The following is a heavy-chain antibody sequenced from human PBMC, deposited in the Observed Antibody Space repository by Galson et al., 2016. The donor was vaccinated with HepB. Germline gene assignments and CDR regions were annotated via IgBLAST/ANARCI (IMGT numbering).Heavy chain of an antibody. V-gene: IGHV3-48*02. CDR2: ISTSRWRL. CDR3: ARAVEDAFDI. Sequence: SLRLSCAASGLTFSSYGMHWVRQVPGKGLEGVSYISTSRWRLYYADSVKGRFTISRANAKDSLYLQMNSLRDEDTAVYYCARAVEDAFDIWGQGTMVTVSS. J-gene: IGHJ3*02. D-gene: IGHD2-2*01. CDR1: GLTFSSYG.